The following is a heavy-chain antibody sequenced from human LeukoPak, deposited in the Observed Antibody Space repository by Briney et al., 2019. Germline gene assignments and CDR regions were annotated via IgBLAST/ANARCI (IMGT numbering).Heavy chain of an antibody. J-gene: IGHJ4*02. V-gene: IGHV4-34*01. CDR2: INHSGST. Sequence: SETLSLTCAVYGGSFSGYYWSWIRQPPGKGLEWIGEINHSGSTSYNPSLKSRVTISVDTSKNQFSLKLSSVTAADTAVYYCARRLRRDGYSRFDYWGQGTLVTVSS. CDR1: GGSFSGYY. CDR3: ARRLRRDGYSRFDY. D-gene: IGHD5-24*01.